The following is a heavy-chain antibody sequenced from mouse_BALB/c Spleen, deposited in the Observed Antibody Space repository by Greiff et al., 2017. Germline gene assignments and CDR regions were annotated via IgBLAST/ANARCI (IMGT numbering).Heavy chain of an antibody. Sequence: DVKLQESGGGLVQPGGSRKLSCAASGFTFSSFGMHWVRQAPEKGLEWVAYISSGSSTIYYADTVKGRFTISRDNPKNTLFLQMTSLRSEDTAMYYCARSSRYYAMDYWGQGTSVTVSS. CDR2: ISSGSSTI. V-gene: IGHV5-17*02. CDR1: GFTFSSFG. D-gene: IGHD1-1*01. J-gene: IGHJ4*01. CDR3: ARSSRYYAMDY.